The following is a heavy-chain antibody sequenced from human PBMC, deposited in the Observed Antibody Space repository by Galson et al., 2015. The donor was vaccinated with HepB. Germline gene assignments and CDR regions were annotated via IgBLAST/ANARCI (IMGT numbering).Heavy chain of an antibody. Sequence: SLRLSCAASGFTVSSNYMSWVRQAPGKGLEWVSVIYSGGSTYYADSVKGRFTISRDNSKNTLYLQMNSLRAEDTAVYYCARVRDWDWNYSAFDIWGQGTMVTVSS. CDR2: IYSGGST. CDR3: ARVRDWDWNYSAFDI. CDR1: GFTVSSNY. V-gene: IGHV3-53*01. D-gene: IGHD1-7*01. J-gene: IGHJ3*02.